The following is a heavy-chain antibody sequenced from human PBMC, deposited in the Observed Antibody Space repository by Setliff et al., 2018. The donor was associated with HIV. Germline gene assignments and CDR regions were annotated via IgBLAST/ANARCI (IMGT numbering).Heavy chain of an antibody. V-gene: IGHV4-4*08. Sequence: ETLSLTCTVSSDSISSSYYWTWIRQPPGKGLEWIGYIYTSGSTNYNPPLKNRVTISVDTSKNQFSLRLSSVTAADTAVYYCARGYSSSWYDSWGQGTLVTVSS. D-gene: IGHD6-13*01. CDR2: IYTSGST. CDR3: ARGYSSSWYDS. J-gene: IGHJ5*01. CDR1: SDSISSSYY.